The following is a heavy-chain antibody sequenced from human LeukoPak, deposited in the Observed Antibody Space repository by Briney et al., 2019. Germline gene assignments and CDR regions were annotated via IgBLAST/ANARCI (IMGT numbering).Heavy chain of an antibody. V-gene: IGHV4-59*11. Sequence: SETLSLTCTVSGSSISSHSWGWVRQPPGKGLEWIGYDSNNGNINYNPALKSRVTISVDTSKRQISLNLRSVTAADTAVYYCARDNWGSLDYWGQGTLVTVSS. J-gene: IGHJ4*02. D-gene: IGHD7-27*01. CDR2: DSNNGNI. CDR1: GSSISSHS. CDR3: ARDNWGSLDY.